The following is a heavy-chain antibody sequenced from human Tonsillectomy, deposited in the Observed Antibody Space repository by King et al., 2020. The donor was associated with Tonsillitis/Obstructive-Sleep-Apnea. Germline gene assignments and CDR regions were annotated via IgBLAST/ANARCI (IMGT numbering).Heavy chain of an antibody. CDR2: IKQDGSGK. D-gene: IGHD1-26*01. CDR1: GFTFSNYW. J-gene: IGHJ4*02. Sequence: VQLVESGGGLVQPGGSLRLSCAASGFTFSNYWMSWVRQAPGKGLEWVANIKQDGSGKYYVDSVKGRFTISRDNAKNSLYLQMNSLRAEDTAVYYCARRRGSYCEDYWGQGTLVTVSS. V-gene: IGHV3-7*04. CDR3: ARRRGSYCEDY.